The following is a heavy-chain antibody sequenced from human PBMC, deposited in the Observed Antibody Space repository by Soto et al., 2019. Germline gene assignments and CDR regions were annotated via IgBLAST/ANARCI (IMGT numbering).Heavy chain of an antibody. Sequence: PGGSLRLSCTASGFTFGDYAMSWFRQAPGKGLEWVGFIRSKAYGGTTEYAASVKGRFTISRDDSKSIAYLQMNSLKTEDTAVYYCTRSIVVVPADPLGYYYYGMDVWGQGTTVTVSS. V-gene: IGHV3-49*03. J-gene: IGHJ6*02. CDR3: TRSIVVVPADPLGYYYYGMDV. D-gene: IGHD2-2*01. CDR2: IRSKAYGGTT. CDR1: GFTFGDYA.